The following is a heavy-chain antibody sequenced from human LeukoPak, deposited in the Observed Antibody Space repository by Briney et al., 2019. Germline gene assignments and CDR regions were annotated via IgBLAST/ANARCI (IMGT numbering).Heavy chain of an antibody. V-gene: IGHV3-30*02. J-gene: IGHJ4*02. D-gene: IGHD3-22*01. CDR3: ASGYYYDSSGYYGGGNFDY. CDR2: IRYDGSNK. CDR1: GLTFSSYG. Sequence: GGSLRLSCAASGLTFSSYGMHWVRQAPGKGLEWVAFIRYDGSNKYYADSVKGRFTISRDNSKNTLYLQMNSLRAEDTAVYYCASGYYYDSSGYYGGGNFDYWGQGTLVTVSS.